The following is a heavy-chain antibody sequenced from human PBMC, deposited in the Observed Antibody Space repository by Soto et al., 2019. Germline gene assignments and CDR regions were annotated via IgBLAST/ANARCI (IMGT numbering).Heavy chain of an antibody. V-gene: IGHV3-23*01. CDR2: ISCSGCST. J-gene: IGHJ4*02. Sequence: EVQLLESGGGLVQPGGSLRLSCAASGFTLSSYAMSGVLQAPGKGLEWVSAISCSGCSTYYADSVKGRFTVSRDTSKNTLFLQMNSLRAEDTAVYYWAKDPGYYHSDYFDYWGQGTLVTVSS. CDR3: AKDPGYYHSDYFDY. D-gene: IGHD4-17*01. CDR1: GFTLSSYA.